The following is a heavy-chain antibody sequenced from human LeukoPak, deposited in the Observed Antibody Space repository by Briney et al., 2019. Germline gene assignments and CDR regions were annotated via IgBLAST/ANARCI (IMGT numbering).Heavy chain of an antibody. CDR2: IKSKTDGGTT. V-gene: IGHV3-15*01. Sequence: TPGGSLRLSCAASGFTFSNAWMSWVRQAPGKGLEWVGRIKSKTDGGTTDYAAPVKGRFTISRDDSKNTLYLQMNSLKTEDTAVYYCTNGRYYYYGMDVWGQGTTVTVSS. J-gene: IGHJ6*02. CDR3: TNGRYYYYGMDV. CDR1: GFTFSNAW. D-gene: IGHD2-8*01.